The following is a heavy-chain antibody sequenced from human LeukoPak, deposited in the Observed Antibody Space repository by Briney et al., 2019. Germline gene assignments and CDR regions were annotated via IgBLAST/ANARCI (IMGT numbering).Heavy chain of an antibody. J-gene: IGHJ4*02. CDR3: AKVLLEWSTTLPLDY. CDR1: GFTFSSYG. CDR2: IRYDGSNK. Sequence: PGGSLRLSCAASGFTFSSYGMHWVRQAPGKGLEWVAFIRYDGSNKYYADSVKGRFTISRDNSKNTLYLQMNSLRAEDTAVYHCAKVLLEWSTTLPLDYWGQGTLVTVSS. V-gene: IGHV3-30*02. D-gene: IGHD3-3*01.